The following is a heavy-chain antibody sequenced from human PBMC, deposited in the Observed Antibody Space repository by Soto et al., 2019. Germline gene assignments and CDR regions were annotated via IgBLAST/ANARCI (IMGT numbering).Heavy chain of an antibody. CDR2: ISSSGDST. V-gene: IGHV3-23*01. CDR3: AKPLRGCYDSSGHYSTFYYFYGLDV. CDR1: GFTFSSYA. D-gene: IGHD3-22*01. Sequence: PGGSLRLSCAASGFTFSSYAMTWVRQAPGKGLEWVSTISSSGDSTYHADSVKGRFTISRDNSKNTLYLQMNSLRAEDTAVYYCAKPLRGCYDSSGHYSTFYYFYGLDVWGQGTTVTVSS. J-gene: IGHJ6*02.